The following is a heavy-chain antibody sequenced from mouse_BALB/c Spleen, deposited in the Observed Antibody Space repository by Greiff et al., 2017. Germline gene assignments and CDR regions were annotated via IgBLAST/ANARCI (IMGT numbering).Heavy chain of an antibody. J-gene: IGHJ3*01. V-gene: IGHV3-2*02. CDR1: GYSITSDYA. CDR3: AREVPFAY. D-gene: IGHD2-14*01. CDR2: ISYSGST. Sequence: ESGPGLVKPSQSLSLTCTVTGYSITSDYAWNWIRQFPGNKLEWMGYISYSGSTSYKPSLKSRISITRDTSKNQFFLQLNSVTTEDTATYYCAREVPFAYWGQGTLVTVSA.